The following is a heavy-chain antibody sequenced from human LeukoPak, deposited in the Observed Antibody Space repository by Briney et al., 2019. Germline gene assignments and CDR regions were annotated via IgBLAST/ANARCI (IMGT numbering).Heavy chain of an antibody. CDR2: IYTDESST. CDR3: ARDGYYDSSGYYYDY. Sequence: GGSLRLSCAASGFTFSSSWMHWVREAPGKRQLWVSRIYTDESSTNYADSVKGRFPISRDNAKNTLYLQMNSLRAEDTAVYYCARDGYYDSSGYYYDYWGPGTLVTVSS. CDR1: GFTFSSSW. V-gene: IGHV3-74*01. D-gene: IGHD3-22*01. J-gene: IGHJ4*02.